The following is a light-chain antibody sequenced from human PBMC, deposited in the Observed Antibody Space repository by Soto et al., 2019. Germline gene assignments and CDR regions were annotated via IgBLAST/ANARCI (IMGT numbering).Light chain of an antibody. Sequence: NFMLTQPHSVSESPGETVTISCTRSSGSLASNYVQWYQQRPGSAPTTVIYEDNQRPSGVPDRFSGSIDSSSNSASLTISGLKTEDEADYYCQSYDSSGGVVFGGGTKLTVL. CDR1: SGSLASNY. CDR3: QSYDSSGGVV. V-gene: IGLV6-57*04. CDR2: EDN. J-gene: IGLJ2*01.